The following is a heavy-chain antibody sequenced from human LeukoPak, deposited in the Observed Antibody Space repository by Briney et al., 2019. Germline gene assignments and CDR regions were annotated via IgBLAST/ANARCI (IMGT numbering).Heavy chain of an antibody. CDR1: GFTFSSYA. CDR3: ASSSDSSGYPFDY. CDR2: ISGSGGST. V-gene: IGHV3-23*01. D-gene: IGHD3-22*01. J-gene: IGHJ4*02. Sequence: GGSLRLSCAASGFTFSSYAMSWVRQAPGKGLEWVSAISGSGGSTYYADSVKGRFTISRDNSKNTLYLQMNSLRAEDTAVYYCASSSDSSGYPFDYWGQGTLVTVSS.